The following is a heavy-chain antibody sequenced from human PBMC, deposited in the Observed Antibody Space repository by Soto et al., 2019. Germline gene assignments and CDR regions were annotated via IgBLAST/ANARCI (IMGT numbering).Heavy chain of an antibody. V-gene: IGHV4-34*01. CDR3: ATALEEYFGSESHYGMDV. J-gene: IGHJ6*02. D-gene: IGHD3-10*01. CDR2: INLSGSC. Sequence: QVQLQQWGAGLLKPSETLSLTCAVSGASFSGYYWSWIRQPPGKGLEWIGEINLSGSCNYNPSLKGRDTILVDTSKNQYYMKLTSVTAADTAVYYCATALEEYFGSESHYGMDVWGQGTTVTVSS. CDR1: GASFSGYY.